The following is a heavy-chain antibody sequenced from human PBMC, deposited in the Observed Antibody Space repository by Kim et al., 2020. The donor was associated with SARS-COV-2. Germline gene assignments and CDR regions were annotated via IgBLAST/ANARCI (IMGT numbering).Heavy chain of an antibody. V-gene: IGHV3-23*01. Sequence: GGSLRLSCAASGFTFSSYAMSWVRQAPGKGLEWVSAISGSGGSTYYADSVKGRFTISRDNSKNTLYLQMNSLRAEDTAVYYCAKDLPNLTWLGGSFGDYWGQGTLVTVSS. CDR1: GFTFSSYA. CDR2: ISGSGGST. CDR3: AKDLPNLTWLGGSFGDY. J-gene: IGHJ4*02. D-gene: IGHD3-10*01.